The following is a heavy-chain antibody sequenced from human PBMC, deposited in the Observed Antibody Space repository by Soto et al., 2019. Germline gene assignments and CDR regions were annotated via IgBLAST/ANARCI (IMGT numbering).Heavy chain of an antibody. D-gene: IGHD2-2*01. Sequence: EVQLLESGGGVAQPGGSLRLSCAASGFTFSNSAMSWVRQAPGKGLEWVSTISGGSGDTSYADTVKGRFIVSRDDSRTTLYLQMNSLRTEDTALYYCARGASTFDSWGQGRPVIVSS. J-gene: IGHJ4*02. V-gene: IGHV3-23*01. CDR2: ISGGSGDT. CDR1: GFTFSNSA. CDR3: ARGASTFDS.